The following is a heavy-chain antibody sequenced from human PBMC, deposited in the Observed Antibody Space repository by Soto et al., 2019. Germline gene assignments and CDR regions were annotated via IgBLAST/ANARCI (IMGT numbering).Heavy chain of an antibody. CDR1: GFTFSSYS. Sequence: PGGSLRLSXAASGFTFSSYSMNWVRQAPGKGLEWVSSISSSSSYIYYADSVKGRFTISRDNAKNSLYLQMNSLRAEDTAVYYCARDGTAMDYYYYGMDVWGQGTTVTVSS. CDR2: ISSSSSYI. J-gene: IGHJ6*02. D-gene: IGHD5-18*01. V-gene: IGHV3-21*01. CDR3: ARDGTAMDYYYYGMDV.